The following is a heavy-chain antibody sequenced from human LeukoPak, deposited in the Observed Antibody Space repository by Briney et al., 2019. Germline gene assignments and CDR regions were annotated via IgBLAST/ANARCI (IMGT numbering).Heavy chain of an antibody. CDR3: ARSGRRDGYNYRMGY. J-gene: IGHJ4*02. V-gene: IGHV1-2*02. D-gene: IGHD5-24*01. Sequence: ASVTVSFKGSGYTFTDYYMHWVRQAPGQGVEGMGWINPNSGGTNYAQKFQGRVTMTRDTSISTAYMELSRLRSDDTAVYYCARSGRRDGYNYRMGYWGQGTLVTVAS. CDR1: GYTFTDYY. CDR2: INPNSGGT.